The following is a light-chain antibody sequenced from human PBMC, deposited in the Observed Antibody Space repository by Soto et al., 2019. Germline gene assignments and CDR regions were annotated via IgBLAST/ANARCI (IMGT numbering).Light chain of an antibody. Sequence: DIQMTQSPSSLSASVGDIVTITCRASQYISGWLAWYQQKPGKAPKLLIFDAFSLESGVPSRFSGSRSGTGFALTISSLQPDDYATYFCQQYNSYSPLTFGGGTKVDIK. J-gene: IGKJ4*01. CDR1: QYISGW. CDR2: DAF. CDR3: QQYNSYSPLT. V-gene: IGKV1-5*01.